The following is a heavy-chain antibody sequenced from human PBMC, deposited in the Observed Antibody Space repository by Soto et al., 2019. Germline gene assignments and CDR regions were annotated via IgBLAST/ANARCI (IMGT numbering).Heavy chain of an antibody. D-gene: IGHD3-16*01. CDR3: ARDDDAFDY. CDR2: ISSSSSYI. J-gene: IGHJ4*02. CDR1: GFTFSSYS. V-gene: IGHV3-21*01. Sequence: EVQLVESGGGLVKPGGSLRLSCAASGFTFSSYSMKWVRQAPGKGLEWVSSISSSSSYIYYADSVKGRFTISRDNAKISPYLQMNSLRAKDTAVYYGARDDDAFDYWGQGTLVTVSS.